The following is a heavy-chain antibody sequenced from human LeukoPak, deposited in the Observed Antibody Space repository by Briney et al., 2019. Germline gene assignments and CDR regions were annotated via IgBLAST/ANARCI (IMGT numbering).Heavy chain of an antibody. J-gene: IGHJ3*02. CDR1: GFILSDHY. CDR3: VRGYNSFDI. V-gene: IGHV3-72*01. CDR2: SGNKGTRYTT. D-gene: IGHD2/OR15-2a*01. Sequence: PGGSLRLSCAASGFILSDHYMDWVRQAPGRGLEWIARSGNKGTRYTTVYAASVRGRFTISRDDSKSSLYLQMDSLKTEDTAVYYCVRGYNSFDIWGQGTMLTVSS.